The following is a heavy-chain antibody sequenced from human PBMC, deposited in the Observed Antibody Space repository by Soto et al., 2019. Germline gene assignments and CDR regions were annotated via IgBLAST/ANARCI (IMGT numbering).Heavy chain of an antibody. Sequence: GGSLRLSCAASGFTFSSYWMSWVRQAPGKGLEWVANIKQDGSEKYYVDSVKGRFTISRDNAKNSLYLQMNSLRAEDTAVYYCARDLLGYCSGGSCYSGDYWGQGTLVTVSS. CDR2: IKQDGSEK. V-gene: IGHV3-7*01. D-gene: IGHD2-15*01. CDR1: GFTFSSYW. CDR3: ARDLLGYCSGGSCYSGDY. J-gene: IGHJ4*02.